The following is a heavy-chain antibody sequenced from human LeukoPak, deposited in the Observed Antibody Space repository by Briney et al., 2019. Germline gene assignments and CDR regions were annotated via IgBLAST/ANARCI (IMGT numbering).Heavy chain of an antibody. V-gene: IGHV4-39*01. J-gene: IGHJ6*03. CDR3: ARSPYDYSNFYYYYYYMDV. CDR2: IYYSGST. CDR1: GGSISSSSYY. Sequence: SETLSLTCTVSGGSISSSSYYWGWIRQPPGKGLEGIGSIYYSGSTYYNPSLKSRVTISVDTSKNQFSLKLSSVTAADTAVYYCARSPYDYSNFYYYYYYMDVWGKGTTVTVSS. D-gene: IGHD4-11*01.